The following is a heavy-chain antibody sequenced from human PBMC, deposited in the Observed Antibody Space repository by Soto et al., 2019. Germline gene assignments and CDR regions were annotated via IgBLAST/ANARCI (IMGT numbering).Heavy chain of an antibody. V-gene: IGHV5-10-1*01. CDR3: ERQHDYSDSSGNYISEYYYGMDV. J-gene: IGHJ6*02. D-gene: IGHD3-22*01. CDR1: GYSFTSYG. Sequence: GESLKISCKDSGYSFTSYGISWVRQMPGKGLEWMGRIDPFDSYTNYSPSFQGHVTISADKSISTAYLQWSSLKASDTAMHYCERQHDYSDSSGNYISEYYYGMDVWGQGTTVTVSS. CDR2: IDPFDSYT.